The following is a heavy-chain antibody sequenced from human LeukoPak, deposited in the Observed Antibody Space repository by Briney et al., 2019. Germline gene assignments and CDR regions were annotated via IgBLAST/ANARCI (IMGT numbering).Heavy chain of an antibody. V-gene: IGHV4-61*02. CDR2: IYTSGST. CDR1: GGSISSGSYY. Sequence: SETLSLTCTVSGGSISSGSYYWSWIRQPAGKGLEWVGRIYTSGSTNYNPSLESRVTISVDTSKNQFSLKLSSVTAADTAVYYCAREERYCGGDCYRWGQGTLVTVSS. J-gene: IGHJ4*02. D-gene: IGHD2-21*02. CDR3: AREERYCGGDCYR.